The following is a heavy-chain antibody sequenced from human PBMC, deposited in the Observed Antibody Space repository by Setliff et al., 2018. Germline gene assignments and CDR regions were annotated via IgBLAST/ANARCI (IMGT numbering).Heavy chain of an antibody. CDR3: ARGRHPPWSGYPYYYMDV. J-gene: IGHJ6*03. CDR1: GGTFSSYA. D-gene: IGHD3-3*01. V-gene: IGHV1-69*06. Sequence: ASVKVSCKASGGTFSSYAISWVRQAPGQGLEWMGRIIPIFGTANYAQKFQGRVTITADKSTSTAYMELSSLRSGDTAVYYCARGRHPPWSGYPYYYMDVWGKGTTVTV. CDR2: IIPIFGTA.